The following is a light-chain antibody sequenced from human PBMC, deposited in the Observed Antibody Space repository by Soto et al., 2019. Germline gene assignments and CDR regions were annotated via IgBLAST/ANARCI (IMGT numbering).Light chain of an antibody. Sequence: DIQMTQSPSTLSASVGDRVTITCRASQSISTWLAWYQQKPGKAPNLLIYKASSLESGVPARFSGSGSGTEFALTISSLQPDDFATYYCQQYNSYPWTCGQGTKVEIK. CDR3: QQYNSYPWT. CDR2: KAS. V-gene: IGKV1-5*03. CDR1: QSISTW. J-gene: IGKJ1*01.